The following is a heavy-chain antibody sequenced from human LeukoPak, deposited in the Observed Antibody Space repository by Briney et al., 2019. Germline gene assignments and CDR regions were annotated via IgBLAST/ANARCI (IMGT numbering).Heavy chain of an antibody. V-gene: IGHV4-59*01. CDR1: GGSISSYY. D-gene: IGHD3-22*01. CDR2: IYYSGST. J-gene: IGHJ4*02. CDR3: ARGYYDSSGYYYVDYFDY. Sequence: SETLSLTCTVSGGSISSYYWSWIRQPPGKGLEWIGYIYYSGSTNYNPSLKSRVTISVDTSKNQFSLKLSSVTAADTAVYYCARGYYDSSGYYYVDYFDYWGQGTLVTVSS.